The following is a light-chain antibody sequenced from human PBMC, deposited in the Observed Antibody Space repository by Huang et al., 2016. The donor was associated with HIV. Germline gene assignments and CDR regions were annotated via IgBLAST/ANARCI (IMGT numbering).Light chain of an antibody. J-gene: IGKJ2*01. CDR1: QIINRY. Sequence: DIQMTQAPSSLSAPVGDRVIITCRASQIINRYLNWYQQMSGRAPKLLISGASTLQGGVSPRFSGSGAGTDFTLTITDVQPEDSATYFCQQSYNIPRTFGQGTVLEI. CDR3: QQSYNIPRT. CDR2: GAS. V-gene: IGKV1-39*01.